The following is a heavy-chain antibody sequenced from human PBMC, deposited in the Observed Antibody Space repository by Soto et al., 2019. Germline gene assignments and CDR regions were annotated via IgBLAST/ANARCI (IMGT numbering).Heavy chain of an antibody. CDR1: GGSMRGQH. J-gene: IGHJ4*02. D-gene: IGHD3-16*01. CDR3: ATDTVGEGGRGY. CDR2: HHSDST. V-gene: IGHV4-4*08. Sequence: QVQLQESGPGLVKPSETLSLTCTVSGGSMRGQHWSWIRQPPGKGLEWIGHHSDSTNYNPSLKSRITISTDTSKNQFSLKLSSVTAAATAVYYCATDTVGEGGRGYWGQGTLVTVSS.